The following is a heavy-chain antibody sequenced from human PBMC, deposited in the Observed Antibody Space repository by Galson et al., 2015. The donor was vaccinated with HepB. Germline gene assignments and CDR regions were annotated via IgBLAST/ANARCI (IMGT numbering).Heavy chain of an antibody. CDR1: GGTFNSYP. J-gene: IGHJ5*02. Sequence: SVKVSCKASGGTFNSYPISWVRQAPGQGLEWMGGIIPIFGTANYAQKFQGRVTITADKSTSTAYMELSSLRSEDTAVYYCARDSGHYDFWSGYYRGGWFDPWGQGTLVTVSS. V-gene: IGHV1-69*06. CDR2: IIPIFGTA. CDR3: ARDSGHYDFWSGYYRGGWFDP. D-gene: IGHD3-3*01.